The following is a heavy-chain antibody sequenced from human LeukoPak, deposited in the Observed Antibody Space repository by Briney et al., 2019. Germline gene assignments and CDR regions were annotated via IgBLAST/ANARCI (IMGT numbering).Heavy chain of an antibody. Sequence: GGSLRLSCAASGFTFSSYAMHWVRQAPGKGLEWVAVISYDGSNKYYADSVKGRFTISRDNSKNTLYLQMNSLRAEDTAVYYCAYAPFYDFWSGYHPDYWGQGTLVTVSS. D-gene: IGHD3-3*01. CDR1: GFTFSSYA. J-gene: IGHJ4*02. V-gene: IGHV3-30*04. CDR2: ISYDGSNK. CDR3: AYAPFYDFWSGYHPDY.